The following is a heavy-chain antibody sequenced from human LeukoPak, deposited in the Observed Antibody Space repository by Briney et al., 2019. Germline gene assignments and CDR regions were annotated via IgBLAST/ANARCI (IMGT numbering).Heavy chain of an antibody. Sequence: PGGSLRLSCAASGFTVISNYMSWVRQAPGKGLEWVSVIYSGGSTYYADSVKGRFTISRDNSKNTLYLQMNSLRAEDTAVYYCARALNPYYYYGMDVWGQGTTLTVSS. J-gene: IGHJ6*02. D-gene: IGHD1-14*01. V-gene: IGHV3-53*01. CDR2: IYSGGST. CDR3: ARALNPYYYYGMDV. CDR1: GFTVISNY.